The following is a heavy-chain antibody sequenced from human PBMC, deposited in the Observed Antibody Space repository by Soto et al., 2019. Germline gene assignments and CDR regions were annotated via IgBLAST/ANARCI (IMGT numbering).Heavy chain of an antibody. CDR2: ISGSGGST. J-gene: IGHJ4*02. V-gene: IGHV3-23*01. Sequence: WWCLKLSSAASGLTFSIYAMSWVRQNPGKGLEWVSAISGSGGSTYYADSVKGRFTISRDNSKNTLYLQMNSLRAEDTAVYYCAKGPPPGYCSGGRCYSPGYWGQGTLVTVSS. CDR1: GLTFSIYA. D-gene: IGHD2-15*01. CDR3: AKGPPPGYCSGGRCYSPGY.